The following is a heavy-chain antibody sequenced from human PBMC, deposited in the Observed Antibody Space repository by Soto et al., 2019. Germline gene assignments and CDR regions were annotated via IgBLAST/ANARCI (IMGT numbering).Heavy chain of an antibody. CDR2: IYYSGST. V-gene: IGHV4-30-4*01. CDR3: ARVMYYYDSSGYYYPPLFDY. D-gene: IGHD3-22*01. Sequence: SETLSLTCTVSGGSISSGDYYWSWIRQPPGKGLEWIGYIYYSGSTYYNPSLKSRVTISVDTSKNQFSLKLSSVTAADTAVYYCARVMYYYDSSGYYYPPLFDYWGQGTLVTVSS. CDR1: GGSISSGDYY. J-gene: IGHJ4*02.